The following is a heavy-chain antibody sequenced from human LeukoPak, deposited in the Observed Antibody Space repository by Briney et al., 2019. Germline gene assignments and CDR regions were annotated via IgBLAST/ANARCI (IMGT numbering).Heavy chain of an antibody. CDR3: AREAEQQLVRSWFDP. CDR2: ISSSSSYI. D-gene: IGHD6-13*01. CDR1: GFTFGSYS. J-gene: IGHJ5*02. V-gene: IGHV3-21*01. Sequence: GGSLRLSCAASGFTFGSYSMNWVRQAPGKGLEWVSSISSSSSYIYYADSVKGRFTISRDNAKNSLYLQMNSLRAEDTAVYYCAREAEQQLVRSWFDPWGQGTLVTVSS.